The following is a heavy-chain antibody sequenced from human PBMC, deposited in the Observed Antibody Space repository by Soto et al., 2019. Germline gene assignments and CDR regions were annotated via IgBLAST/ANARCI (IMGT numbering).Heavy chain of an antibody. J-gene: IGHJ4*02. D-gene: IGHD2-21*02. V-gene: IGHV1-46*01. Sequence: QVQLMQSGAEVKKPGASVKVSCKASGDTFTDYYIHWVRQAPGQGLEWMGTVNHSGGHTTYAQHFLGRVTMTRDTSTSTHYMELTRRTSDYTAIYYCARGGHVVVVTAALDYWGQGTLVTVSS. CDR1: GDTFTDYY. CDR3: ARGGHVVVVTAALDY. CDR2: VNHSGGHT.